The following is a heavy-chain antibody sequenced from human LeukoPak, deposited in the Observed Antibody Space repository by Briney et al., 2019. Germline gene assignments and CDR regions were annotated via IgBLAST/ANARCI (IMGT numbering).Heavy chain of an antibody. J-gene: IGHJ3*02. CDR1: GFTVSSNY. CDR3: ARDSGVAAPWEAFDI. Sequence: GGSLRLSCAASGFTVSSNYMSWVRQAPGEGLEWVSVIYSGGSTYYADSVKGRFTISRDNSKNTLYLQMNSLRAEDTAVYYCARDSGVAAPWEAFDIWGQGTMVTVSS. CDR2: IYSGGST. D-gene: IGHD2-15*01. V-gene: IGHV3-66*01.